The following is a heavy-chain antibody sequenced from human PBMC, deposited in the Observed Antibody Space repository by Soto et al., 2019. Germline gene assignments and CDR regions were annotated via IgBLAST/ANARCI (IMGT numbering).Heavy chain of an antibody. V-gene: IGHV4-31*02. CDR3: ARYIVVVPVAMLGPDWYFDL. CDR2: GST. J-gene: IGHJ2*01. Sequence: GSTYYNPSLKSRVTISVDTSKNQFSLKLSSVTAADTAVYYCARYIVVVPVAMLGPDWYFDLWGRGTLVTVSS. D-gene: IGHD2-2*01.